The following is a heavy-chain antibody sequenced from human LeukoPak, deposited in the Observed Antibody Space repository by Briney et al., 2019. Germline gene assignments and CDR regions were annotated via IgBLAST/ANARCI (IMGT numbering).Heavy chain of an antibody. CDR2: IYSDNT. D-gene: IGHD4/OR15-4a*01. V-gene: IGHV3-53*01. CDR3: ARRAGAYSHPYDC. CDR1: GFTVSGNS. Sequence: PGGSLRLSCTVSGFTVSGNSMSWVRQAPGKGLEWVSFIYSDNTHYSDSVKGRFTISRDNSKNTLYLQMNSLRAEDTAVYYCARRAGAYSHPYDCWGQGTLVTVSS. J-gene: IGHJ4*02.